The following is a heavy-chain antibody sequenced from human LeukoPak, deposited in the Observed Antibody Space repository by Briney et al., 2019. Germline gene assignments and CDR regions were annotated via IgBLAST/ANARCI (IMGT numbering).Heavy chain of an antibody. CDR2: INPDGRDT. V-gene: IGHV3-7*01. CDR3: TSWGDTTAEYFQR. D-gene: IGHD2-21*02. CDR1: GFTFNRCW. J-gene: IGHJ1*01. Sequence: GGSLRLSCVVSGFTFNRCWMNWVRQAPGKGLEWVAHINPDGRDTYYVDSVKGRFTISRDNAQNSMYLQMNSLRVEDTAIYYCTSWGDTTAEYFQRWGQGTLVTVSS.